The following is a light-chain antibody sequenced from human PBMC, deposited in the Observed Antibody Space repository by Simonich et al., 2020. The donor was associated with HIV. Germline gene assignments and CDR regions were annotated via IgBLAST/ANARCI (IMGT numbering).Light chain of an antibody. V-gene: IGKV3-20*01. CDR1: QSVSSNS. CDR2: DAS. CDR3: QQYGSSPRWT. J-gene: IGKJ1*01. Sequence: ENVLTQSPGTLSLSPGERATLSCRASQSVSSNSLAWYQQKPGRAPRLLIFDASRRATCIPDRVRGRGSGTDFTLTISRLEPEDFAVYYCQQYGSSPRWTFGQGTKVEIK.